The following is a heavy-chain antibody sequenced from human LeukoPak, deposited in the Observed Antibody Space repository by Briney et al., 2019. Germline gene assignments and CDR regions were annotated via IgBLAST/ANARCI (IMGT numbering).Heavy chain of an antibody. D-gene: IGHD6-6*01. CDR2: IYYSGST. V-gene: IGHV4-39*01. CDR3: ARHVRGSSSKYYFDY. CDR1: GGSISSSSYY. J-gene: IGHJ4*02. Sequence: SETLSLTCTVSGGSISSSSYYWGWIRQPPGKGLEWIGSIYYSGSTYYNPSLKSRVTISVDTSKNQFSLKLSSVTAADTAVYYCARHVRGSSSKYYFDYWGQGTLVTVSS.